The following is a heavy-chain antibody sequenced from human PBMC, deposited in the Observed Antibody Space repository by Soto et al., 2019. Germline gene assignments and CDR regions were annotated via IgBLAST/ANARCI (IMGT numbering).Heavy chain of an antibody. V-gene: IGHV3-21*01. CDR2: ISSSSSYI. Sequence: GGSLRVSCAASGVTFSSYSMNWVRQAPGKGLEWVSSISSSSSYIYYADSVKGRFTISRDNAKNSLYLQMNSLRAEDTAVYYCPRSPTPNWLDPRGQGTLVTVSS. J-gene: IGHJ5*02. CDR3: PRSPTPNWLDP. CDR1: GVTFSSYS.